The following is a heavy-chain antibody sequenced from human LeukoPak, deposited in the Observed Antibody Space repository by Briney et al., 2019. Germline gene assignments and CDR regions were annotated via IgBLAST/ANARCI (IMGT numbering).Heavy chain of an antibody. V-gene: IGHV3-48*03. D-gene: IGHD6-13*01. J-gene: IGHJ5*02. CDR1: GFTFSSYE. Sequence: PGGSLRLSCAASGFTFSSYEMNWVRQAPGKGLEWASYISSSGSTIYYADSVKGRFTISRDNAKNSLYLQMNSLRAEVTAVYYCARDGAYSSSWVWFDPWGQGTLVTVSS. CDR3: ARDGAYSSSWVWFDP. CDR2: ISSSGSTI.